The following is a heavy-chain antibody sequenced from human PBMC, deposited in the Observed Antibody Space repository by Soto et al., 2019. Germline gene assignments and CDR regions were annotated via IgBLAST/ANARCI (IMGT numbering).Heavy chain of an antibody. CDR2: IDWDDDK. J-gene: IGHJ5*02. V-gene: IGHV2-70*11. CDR3: ARMRAAAGTVWFDP. Sequence: SGPTLVNPPQTLTLTCTFSGFSLSTSGMCVSWIRQPPGKALEWLARIDWDDDKYYSTSLKTRLTISKDTSKNQVVLTMTNMDPVDTATYYCARMRAAAGTVWFDPWGQGTLVTVSS. CDR1: GFSLSTSGMC. D-gene: IGHD6-13*01.